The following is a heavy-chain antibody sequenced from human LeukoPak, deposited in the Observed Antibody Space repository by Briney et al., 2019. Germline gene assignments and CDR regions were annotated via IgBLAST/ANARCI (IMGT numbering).Heavy chain of an antibody. J-gene: IGHJ4*02. V-gene: IGHV4-34*01. CDR3: AGRNSSSWYRLDY. CDR1: GGSFSGYY. CDR2: INHSGST. D-gene: IGHD6-13*01. Sequence: SETLSLTCAVYGGSFSGYYWSWIRQPPGKGLEWIGEINHSGSTNYNPSLKSRVTISVDTSKNQFSLKLSSVTAADTAVYYCAGRNSSSWYRLDYWGQGTLVTVSS.